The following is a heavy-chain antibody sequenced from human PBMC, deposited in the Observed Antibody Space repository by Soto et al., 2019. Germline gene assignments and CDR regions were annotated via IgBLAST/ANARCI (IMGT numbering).Heavy chain of an antibody. CDR2: IYSGGST. CDR3: ARGPGHDL. V-gene: IGHV3-66*01. J-gene: IGHJ3*01. CDR1: EFTVSDTH. Sequence: PGGSLRLSCAASEFTVSDTHMTWVRQAPGKGLECVSVIYSGGSTDYADSVKGRFTISRDNSKNTLYLQMNSLRAEDTAVYYCARGPGHDLWGQETMVTVSS.